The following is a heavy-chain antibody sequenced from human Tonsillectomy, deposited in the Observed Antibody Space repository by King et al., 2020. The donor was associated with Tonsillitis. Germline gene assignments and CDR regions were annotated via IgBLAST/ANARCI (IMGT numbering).Heavy chain of an antibody. CDR3: ARTSGDDYGDYSDY. J-gene: IGHJ4*02. Sequence: VQLVESGGGLVKPGGFLRLSCAASGFTFSSYSMNWVRQAPGKGLEWVSSISSSSSYIYYADSVKGRFTISRDNAKNSLYLQMNSLRAEDTAVYYCARTSGDDYGDYSDYWGQGTLVTVSS. V-gene: IGHV3-21*01. CDR2: ISSSSSYI. D-gene: IGHD4-17*01. CDR1: GFTFSSYS.